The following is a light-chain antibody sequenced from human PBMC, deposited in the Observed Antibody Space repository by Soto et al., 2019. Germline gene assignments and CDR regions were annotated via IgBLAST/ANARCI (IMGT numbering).Light chain of an antibody. CDR1: SSNIGAGYD. CDR3: QSWDTSLSGSV. Sequence: QSVLTQPPSVSGAPGQRVTISCTGSSSNIGAGYDVNWYQQLPGTAPKLLIYGNTNRPSGVPDRFSGSKSGTSGSLAISGLQTEDEAKYYCQSWDTSLSGSVFGGGTKLTVL. V-gene: IGLV1-40*01. CDR2: GNT. J-gene: IGLJ2*01.